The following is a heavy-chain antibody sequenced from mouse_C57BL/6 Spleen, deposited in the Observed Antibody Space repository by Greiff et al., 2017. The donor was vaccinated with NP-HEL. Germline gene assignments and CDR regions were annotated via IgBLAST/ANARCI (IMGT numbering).Heavy chain of an antibody. CDR3: ARGRYFDV. Sequence: EVQLQQSGPELVKPGASVKISCKASGYSFTGYYMNWVKQSPEKSLEWIGEINPSTGGTTYNQKFKAKATLTVDKSSSTAYMQLKSLTSEDSAVYYGARGRYFDVWGTGTTVTVSS. CDR1: GYSFTGYY. V-gene: IGHV1-42*01. CDR2: INPSTGGT. J-gene: IGHJ1*03.